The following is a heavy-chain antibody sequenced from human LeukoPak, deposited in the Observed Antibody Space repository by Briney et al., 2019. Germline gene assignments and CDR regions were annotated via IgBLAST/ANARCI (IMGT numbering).Heavy chain of an antibody. J-gene: IGHJ6*02. Sequence: ASVKVSCKASGYTFTNYAMHWVRQAPGQRLEWMGWINAGNGNTKYSQKFQGRVTITRDTSASTAYMELSSLRSEDTAVYYCATVLSGPPYYYYGMDVWGQGTTVTVSS. CDR2: INAGNGNT. CDR1: GYTFTNYA. V-gene: IGHV1-3*01. D-gene: IGHD7-27*01. CDR3: ATVLSGPPYYYYGMDV.